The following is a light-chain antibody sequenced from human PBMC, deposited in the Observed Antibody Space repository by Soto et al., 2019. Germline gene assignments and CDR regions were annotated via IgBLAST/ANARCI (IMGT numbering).Light chain of an antibody. J-gene: IGLJ1*01. Sequence: QSALTQPASVSGSPGQSITISCTGTSSDVGDYNYVSWYQHHPGKVPRLMIFDVSNRPSGVSNRFSGSKSGNTASLTISGLQAEDEADYYCCSYSRSSPYVFGAGTKLTVL. V-gene: IGLV2-14*03. CDR2: DVS. CDR3: CSYSRSSPYV. CDR1: SSDVGDYNY.